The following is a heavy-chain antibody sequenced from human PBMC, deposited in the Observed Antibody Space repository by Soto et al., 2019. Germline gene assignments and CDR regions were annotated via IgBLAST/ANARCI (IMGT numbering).Heavy chain of an antibody. Sequence: PGGSLRLSCAVSGFNVMSYWMSWVRQAPGKGLEWVASIKEDGSEIYYLHSVRGRFSISRDSAGNALHLTMNYLSAEDTGLYFRARDIGFDYVNWGQGTLVTVSS. D-gene: IGHD3-16*01. J-gene: IGHJ4*02. V-gene: IGHV3-7*01. CDR3: ARDIGFDYVN. CDR2: IKEDGSEI. CDR1: GFNVMSYW.